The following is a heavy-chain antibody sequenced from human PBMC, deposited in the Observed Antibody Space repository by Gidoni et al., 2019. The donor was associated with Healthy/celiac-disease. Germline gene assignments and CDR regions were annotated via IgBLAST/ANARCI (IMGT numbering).Heavy chain of an antibody. V-gene: IGHV3-74*01. CDR1: GFTFSSYW. Sequence: EVQLVESGGGLVQPGGSLRLSCAASGFTFSSYWMHWVRQAPGKGLVWVSRINSDGSSTSYADSVKGRFTISRDNAKNTLYLQMNSLRAEDTAVYYCARAMFSYCSSTSCARGIDYWGQGTLVTVSS. CDR2: INSDGSST. CDR3: ARAMFSYCSSTSCARGIDY. D-gene: IGHD2-2*01. J-gene: IGHJ4*02.